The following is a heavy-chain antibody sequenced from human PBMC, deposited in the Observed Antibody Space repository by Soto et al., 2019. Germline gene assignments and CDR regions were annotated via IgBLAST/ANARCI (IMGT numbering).Heavy chain of an antibody. CDR2: ISAYNGNT. CDR3: AREGMGIAKKQRARIDY. V-gene: IGHV1-18*01. CDR1: GYTFTSYG. J-gene: IGHJ4*02. D-gene: IGHD6-13*01. Sequence: QVQLVQSGAEVKKPGASVKVSCKASGYTFTSYGISWVRQAPGQGLEWMGWISAYNGNTNYAQKLQGRVTMTTDTSTSTAHMELRSLRSDDTAVYYCAREGMGIAKKQRARIDYWGQGTLVTVSS.